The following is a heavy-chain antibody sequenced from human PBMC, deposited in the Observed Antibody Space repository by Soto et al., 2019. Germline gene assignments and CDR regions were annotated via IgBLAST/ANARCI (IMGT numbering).Heavy chain of an antibody. Sequence: ASVKVSCKASGYTFTGYYMHWVRQAPGQGLEWMGWINPNSGGTNYAQKFQGWVTMTRDTSISTAYMELSRLRSDDTAVYYCARDREEGGNTVGNYYYFSGMDVWGQGTTVTVSS. CDR2: INPNSGGT. D-gene: IGHD1-7*01. J-gene: IGHJ6*02. CDR3: ARDREEGGNTVGNYYYFSGMDV. CDR1: GYTFTGYY. V-gene: IGHV1-2*04.